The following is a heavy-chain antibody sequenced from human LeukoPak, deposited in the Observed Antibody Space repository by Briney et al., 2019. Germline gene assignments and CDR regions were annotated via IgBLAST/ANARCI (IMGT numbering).Heavy chain of an antibody. CDR3: AREGSSGNWFDP. CDR1: GYTFTSYY. D-gene: IGHD3-10*01. J-gene: IGHJ5*02. V-gene: IGHV1-46*01. Sequence: ASVKVSCKASGYTFTSYYMHWVRQAPGHGLEWMGIINPSGGSTSYAQKFQGRGTMTRDTSTSTVYMERSSLRSEDTAVYYCAREGSSGNWFDPWGQGTLVTVSS. CDR2: INPSGGST.